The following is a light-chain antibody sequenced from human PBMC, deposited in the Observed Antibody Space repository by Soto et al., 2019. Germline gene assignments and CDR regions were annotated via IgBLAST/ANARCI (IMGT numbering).Light chain of an antibody. Sequence: QSVLTQPASVSGSPGQSIAISCTGTSSDVGGYDYVSWYQQHPDKAPKLMIYEVTKRPSGVSNRFSGSKSGNTASLTISGLQPEDEADYYCSSHTSGSTRVFGSGTKVPVL. CDR2: EVT. V-gene: IGLV2-14*01. CDR1: SSDVGGYDY. CDR3: SSHTSGSTRV. J-gene: IGLJ1*01.